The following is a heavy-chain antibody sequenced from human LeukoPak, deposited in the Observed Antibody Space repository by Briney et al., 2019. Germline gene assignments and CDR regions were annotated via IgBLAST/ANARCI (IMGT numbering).Heavy chain of an antibody. V-gene: IGHV3-9*01. Sequence: GGSLRLSCAASGFTFDDYAMHWVRQAPGKGLEWVSGISWNSGSIVYADSVKGRFTISRDNAKNSLYLQMNSLRAEDTALYYCAKDFHYDSSGYVDYWGQGTLVTVSS. J-gene: IGHJ4*02. CDR3: AKDFHYDSSGYVDY. CDR1: GFTFDDYA. CDR2: ISWNSGSI. D-gene: IGHD3-22*01.